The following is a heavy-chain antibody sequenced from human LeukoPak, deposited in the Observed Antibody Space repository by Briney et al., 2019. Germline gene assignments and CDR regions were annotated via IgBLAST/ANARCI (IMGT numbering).Heavy chain of an antibody. D-gene: IGHD2-15*01. V-gene: IGHV4-38-2*02. CDR3: ARGERLVVVVAATHNWFDP. J-gene: IGHJ5*02. Sequence: SETLSLTCTVSGYSISSGYYWGWIRQPPGKGLEWIGSIYHSGSTYYNPSLKSRVTISVDTSKNQFSLKLSSVTAADTAVYYCARGERLVVVVAATHNWFDPWGQGTLVTVSS. CDR1: GYSISSGYY. CDR2: IYHSGST.